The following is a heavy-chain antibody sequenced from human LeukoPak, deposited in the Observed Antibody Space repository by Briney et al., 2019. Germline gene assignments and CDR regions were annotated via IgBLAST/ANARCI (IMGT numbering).Heavy chain of an antibody. CDR1: GGSISSTSYY. Sequence: SETLSLTCTVSGGSISSTSYYWGWIRQPPGKGLECIGSIYYSGTTYYNPSLKSRVTISVDTSKNQFSLKLSSVTAADTAVYYCARVNTLIRGIGWFDPWGQGILVTVSS. J-gene: IGHJ5*02. CDR2: IYYSGTT. V-gene: IGHV4-39*07. D-gene: IGHD3-10*01. CDR3: ARVNTLIRGIGWFDP.